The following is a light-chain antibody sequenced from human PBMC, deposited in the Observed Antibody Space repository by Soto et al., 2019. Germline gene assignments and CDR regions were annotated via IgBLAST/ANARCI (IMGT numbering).Light chain of an antibody. J-gene: IGKJ5*01. V-gene: IGKV1-39*01. CDR1: QTISTF. CDR3: QHYGTSFA. Sequence: DIQMTQAPSSLSASVGDTATITCRSSQTISTFLHWFQQKPGKAPNLLIYDASSLQSGVPSRFSGSGSGTDFTLTISSLEPEDFAVYYCQHYGTSFAFGPGTRLEIK. CDR2: DAS.